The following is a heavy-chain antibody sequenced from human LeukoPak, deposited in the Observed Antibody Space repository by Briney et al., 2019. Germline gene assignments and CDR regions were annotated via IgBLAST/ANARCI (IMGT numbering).Heavy chain of an antibody. V-gene: IGHV4-30-4*08. CDR1: GGSIRSDDYY. CDR3: ARVPFTQMSQ. J-gene: IGHJ4*02. CDR2: IYNSGNT. Sequence: SETLSLTCTVSGGSIRSDDYYWGWIRQPPGKGLEWIGYIYNSGNTYYNASLKSRVTILLHTSKNQFSLKLSSVTAADTAVYYCARVPFTQMSQWGQGTLVTVSS.